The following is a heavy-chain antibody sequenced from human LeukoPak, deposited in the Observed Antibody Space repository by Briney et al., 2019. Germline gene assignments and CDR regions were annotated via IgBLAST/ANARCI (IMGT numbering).Heavy chain of an antibody. CDR3: ARAQRSVPRVVGATRLGYYFDY. Sequence: ASVKVSCKASGYTFTSYDINWVRQATGQGLEWMGWMNPNSGNTGYAQKFQGRVTMTRNTSISTAYMELSRLRSEDTAVYYCARAQRSVPRVVGATRLGYYFDYWGQGTLVTVSS. V-gene: IGHV1-8*01. J-gene: IGHJ4*02. CDR1: GYTFTSYD. CDR2: MNPNSGNT. D-gene: IGHD1-26*01.